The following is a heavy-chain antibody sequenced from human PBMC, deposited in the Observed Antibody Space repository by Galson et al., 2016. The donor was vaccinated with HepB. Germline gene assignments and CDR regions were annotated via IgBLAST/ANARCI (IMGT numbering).Heavy chain of an antibody. J-gene: IGHJ4*02. V-gene: IGHV3-21*01. Sequence: SLRLSCAASGFRFGRYLMNWVRQAPGKGLVWVSSISSTSSYIYYADSVRGRFTISRDNTKNSLFLQMNSLRAEDTAVYYCARAEDYGELDYWGRGTLVTVSS. CDR2: ISSTSSYI. CDR3: ARAEDYGELDY. D-gene: IGHD4/OR15-4a*01. CDR1: GFRFGRYL.